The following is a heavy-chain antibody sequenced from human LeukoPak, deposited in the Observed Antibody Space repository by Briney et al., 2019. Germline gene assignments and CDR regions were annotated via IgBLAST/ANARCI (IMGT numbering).Heavy chain of an antibody. CDR1: GGTFSSYA. V-gene: IGHV1-69*05. Sequence: ASVKVSCKASGGTFSSYAISWVRQAPAQGLEWMGGIIPIFGTANYAQKFQGRVTITTDESTSTAYMELSSLRSEDTAVYYCARDSFTGPIVTIFGGSDYYMDVWGKGTTVTVSS. CDR3: ARDSFTGPIVTIFGGSDYYMDV. D-gene: IGHD3-3*01. J-gene: IGHJ6*03. CDR2: IIPIFGTA.